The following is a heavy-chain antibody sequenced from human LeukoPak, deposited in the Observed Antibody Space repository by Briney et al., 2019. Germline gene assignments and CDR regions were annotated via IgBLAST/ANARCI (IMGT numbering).Heavy chain of an antibody. CDR2: ISSSGSTI. D-gene: IGHD4-17*01. CDR1: GFTFSDYY. CDR3: AREGLYGEFAD. V-gene: IGHV3-11*04. Sequence: GGSLRLSCAASGFTFSDYYMSWIRQAPGKGLEWVSYISSSGSTIYYADSVKGRFTISRDDAQNSLHLQMNSLRDEDTAVYYCAREGLYGEFADWGQGTLVTVSS. J-gene: IGHJ4*02.